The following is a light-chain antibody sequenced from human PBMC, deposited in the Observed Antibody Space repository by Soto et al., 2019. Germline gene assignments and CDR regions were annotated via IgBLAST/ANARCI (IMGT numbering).Light chain of an antibody. V-gene: IGKV1-5*01. CDR1: QTISSW. CDR3: LQYWDYSWT. J-gene: IGKJ1*01. Sequence: DIQMTQSPSTLSGSVGDRVTITSRASQTISSWLAWYQQKPGKAPKVLIYHASNLQSGVPSRFSGSGYGTEFTLTISSLQPEDFATYYCLQYWDYSWTFGQGTKVDIK. CDR2: HAS.